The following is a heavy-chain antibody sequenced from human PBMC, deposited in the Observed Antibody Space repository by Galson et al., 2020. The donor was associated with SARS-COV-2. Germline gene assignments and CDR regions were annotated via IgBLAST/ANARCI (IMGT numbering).Heavy chain of an antibody. J-gene: IGHJ6*03. D-gene: IGHD3-9*01. CDR3: AREKGLRYFDLLSHTQYYYYYMDG. Sequence: ASVKVSCKASGYTFTSYYMHWVRQAPGQGLEWMGIINPSGGSTSYAQKFQGRVTMTRDTSTSTVYMELSSLRSEDTAVYYCAREKGLRYFDLLSHTQYYYYYMDGWCKGTTVTVSS. CDR1: GYTFTSYY. V-gene: IGHV1-46*01. CDR2: INPSGGST.